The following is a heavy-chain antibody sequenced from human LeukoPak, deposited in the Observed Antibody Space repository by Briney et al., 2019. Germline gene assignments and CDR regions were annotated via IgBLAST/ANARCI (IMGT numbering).Heavy chain of an antibody. CDR1: GFTFSSYG. CDR3: AMLNSGSHSYNGMDV. J-gene: IGHJ6*02. CDR2: IWYDGSNK. D-gene: IGHD1-26*01. Sequence: GGSLRLSCAASGFTFSSYGMHWVRQAPGKGLEWVAVIWYDGSNKYYADSVKGRFTISRDNSKNTLYLQMNSLRAEDAAVYYCAMLNSGSHSYNGMDVWGQGTTVTVSS. V-gene: IGHV3-33*01.